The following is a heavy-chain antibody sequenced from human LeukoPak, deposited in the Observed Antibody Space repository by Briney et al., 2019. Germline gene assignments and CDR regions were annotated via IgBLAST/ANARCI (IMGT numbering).Heavy chain of an antibody. D-gene: IGHD2-8*02. CDR2: VYSSGNT. V-gene: IGHV4-59*01. CDR3: SRRGVLLGIDY. J-gene: IGHJ4*02. CDR1: GGPIGSFY. Sequence: PSETLSLTCTVSGGPIGSFYWNWIRQPPGKGLEWIGYVYSSGNTNYNPSLKSRVIISVDTSKNQFSLQLSSVTAADTAVYYCSRRGVLLGIDYWGQGTLVTVSS.